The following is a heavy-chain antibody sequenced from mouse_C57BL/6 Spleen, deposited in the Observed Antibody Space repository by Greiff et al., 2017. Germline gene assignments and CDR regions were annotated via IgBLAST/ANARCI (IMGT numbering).Heavy chain of an antibody. V-gene: IGHV1-64*01. CDR1: GYTFTSYW. J-gene: IGHJ1*03. CDR3: ARQGLRRGYWYFDV. CDR2: IHPNSGST. D-gene: IGHD2-4*01. Sequence: QVQLQQPGAELVKPGASVKLSCKASGYTFTSYWMHWVKQRPGQGLEWIGMIHPNSGSTNYNEKLKSKATLTVDKSSSTAYMQLSSLTSEDSAVYYCARQGLRRGYWYFDVWGTGTTVTVSS.